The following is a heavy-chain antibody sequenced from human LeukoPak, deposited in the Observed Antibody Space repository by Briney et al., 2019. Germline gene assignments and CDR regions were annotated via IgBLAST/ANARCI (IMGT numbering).Heavy chain of an antibody. V-gene: IGHV1-8*03. CDR2: MNPNSGNS. Sequence: GASVKVSCKVSGYTLTELSMHWVRQAPGKGLEWMGYMNPNSGNSAYAQKFQGRVTITTDASISTAYMELSGLTSEDTALYYCAREGLDYWGQGTLVTVSS. CDR3: AREGLDY. CDR1: GYTLTELS. J-gene: IGHJ4*02.